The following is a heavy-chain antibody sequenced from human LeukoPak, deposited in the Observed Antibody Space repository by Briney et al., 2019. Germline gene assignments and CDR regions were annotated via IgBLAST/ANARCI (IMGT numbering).Heavy chain of an antibody. CDR2: VYTTGST. J-gene: IGHJ4*02. D-gene: IGHD3-9*01. CDR3: ARHLRYYDILTGYSLTQSFDY. CDR1: GGSISFYY. V-gene: IGHV4-4*07. Sequence: SETLSLTCTVSGGSISFYYWNWIRQPAGKGLEWIGRVYTTGSTSYNPSLGGRVTMSVDTPKNQFSLKLSSVTAADTAVYYCARHLRYYDILTGYSLTQSFDYWGQGTLVTVSS.